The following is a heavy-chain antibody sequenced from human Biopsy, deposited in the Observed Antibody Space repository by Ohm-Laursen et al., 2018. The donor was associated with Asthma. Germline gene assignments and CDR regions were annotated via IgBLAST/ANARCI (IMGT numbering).Heavy chain of an antibody. CDR2: MSFDGRQT. CDR3: AKERYYDFWSGYPI. CDR1: GFSFNSYG. Sequence: SLRLSCLASGFSFNSYGMHWVRQVPGKGLEWVAVMSFDGRQTYYADSVKGRFTISRDNSKNTLYLQMNSLRAEDTAVYYCAKERYYDFWSGYPIWGQGTMVTVSS. D-gene: IGHD3-3*01. J-gene: IGHJ3*02. V-gene: IGHV3-30*18.